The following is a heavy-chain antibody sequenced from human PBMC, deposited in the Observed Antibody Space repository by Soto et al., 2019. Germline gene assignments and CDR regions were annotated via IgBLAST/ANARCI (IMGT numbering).Heavy chain of an antibody. J-gene: IGHJ6*02. Sequence: PGGSLRLSCAASGFTFSSYEMNWVRQAPGKGLGWVSYISSSGSTIYYADSVKGRFTISRDNAKNSLYLQMNSLRAEDTAVYYCAKARSSGYGSGYDGRSTMDDWGQGTTVTVSS. V-gene: IGHV3-48*03. D-gene: IGHD5-12*01. CDR1: GFTFSSYE. CDR3: AKARSSGYGSGYDGRSTMDD. CDR2: ISSSGSTI.